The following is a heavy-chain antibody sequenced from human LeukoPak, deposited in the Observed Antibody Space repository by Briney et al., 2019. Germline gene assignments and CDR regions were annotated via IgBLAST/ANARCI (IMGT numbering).Heavy chain of an antibody. Sequence: GGSLRLSCAVSGFIFDDYAMHWVRQAPGKGLEWVSGISWNSGSIGYADSVKGRFTISRDNAKNSLYLQMNSLRAEDTALYYCAKYGYYGMDVWGQGTTVTVSS. D-gene: IGHD4-17*01. CDR1: GFIFDDYA. J-gene: IGHJ6*02. CDR2: ISWNSGSI. V-gene: IGHV3-9*01. CDR3: AKYGYYGMDV.